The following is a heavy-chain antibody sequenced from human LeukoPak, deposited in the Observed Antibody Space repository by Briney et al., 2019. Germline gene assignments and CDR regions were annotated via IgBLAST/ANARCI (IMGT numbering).Heavy chain of an antibody. V-gene: IGHV3-7*01. CDR1: GFTLSNHW. D-gene: IGHD4-17*01. CDR3: AREGDYGDYPFDY. J-gene: IGHJ4*02. CDR2: IKQDGGEK. Sequence: PGGSLRLSCAASGFTLSNHWMSWVRQSPGKGLEWVANIKQDGGEKYYVDSVKGRFTISRDNAKNSLYLQMNSLRVEDTAVYYCAREGDYGDYPFDYWGQGTLVTVSS.